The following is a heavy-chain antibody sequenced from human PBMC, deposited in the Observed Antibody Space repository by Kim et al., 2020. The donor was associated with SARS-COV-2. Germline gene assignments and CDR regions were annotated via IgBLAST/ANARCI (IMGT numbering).Heavy chain of an antibody. D-gene: IGHD3-22*01. Sequence: GRLTNSRDNSQNTLYLQMNSLRAEDTAVYYCAKDTDFYYYDSSGYYAFDYWGQGTLVTVSS. V-gene: IGHV3-23*01. J-gene: IGHJ4*02. CDR3: AKDTDFYYYDSSGYYAFDY.